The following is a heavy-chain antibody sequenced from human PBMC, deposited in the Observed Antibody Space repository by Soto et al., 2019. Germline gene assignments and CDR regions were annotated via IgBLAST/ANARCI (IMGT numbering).Heavy chain of an antibody. V-gene: IGHV4-30-4*01. CDR3: ARHPAVAEGAGGAFDY. D-gene: IGHD6-19*01. J-gene: IGHJ4*02. CDR1: GGSISSGDYY. Sequence: PSETLSLTCTVSGGSISSGDYYWSWIRQPPGKGLEWIGYIYYSGSTYYNPSLKSRVTISVDTSKNQFSLKLSSVTAADTAVYYCARHPAVAEGAGGAFDYWGQGTPVTVSS. CDR2: IYYSGST.